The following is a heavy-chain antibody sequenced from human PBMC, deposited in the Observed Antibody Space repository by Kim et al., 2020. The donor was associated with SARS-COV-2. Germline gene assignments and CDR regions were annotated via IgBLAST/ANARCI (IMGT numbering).Heavy chain of an antibody. Sequence: GRFNIARENAKNTLYMQMNSLRAEDTAVYYCARLPGIAAEGSDYYYGMDVWGQGTTVTVSS. J-gene: IGHJ6*02. V-gene: IGHV3-30*01. D-gene: IGHD6-13*01. CDR3: ARLPGIAAEGSDYYYGMDV.